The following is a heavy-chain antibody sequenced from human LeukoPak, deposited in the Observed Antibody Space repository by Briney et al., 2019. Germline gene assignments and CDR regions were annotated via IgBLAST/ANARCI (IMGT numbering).Heavy chain of an antibody. V-gene: IGHV3-23*01. Sequence: GGSLRRSCAASGFTYSNYARTWVGQAREKGLEGVSGNSDSGGDTYYADSLKGRFIISRDNSKGTLYIQINSLRVEDTAVYYCAKPWLLYSSTRYDYWGQGTLVTVSS. CDR3: AKPWLLYSSTRYDY. D-gene: IGHD6-13*01. CDR2: NSDSGGDT. CDR1: GFTYSNYA. J-gene: IGHJ4*02.